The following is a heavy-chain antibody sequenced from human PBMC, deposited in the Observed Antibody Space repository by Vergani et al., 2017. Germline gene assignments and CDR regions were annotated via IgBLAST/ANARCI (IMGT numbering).Heavy chain of an antibody. J-gene: IGHJ5*02. CDR3: ARGPVWCGSYPYNWFDP. V-gene: IGHV4-61*01. CDR1: GGSVSSGSYY. Sequence: QVQLQESGPGLVKPSETLSLTCTVSGGSVSSGSYYWSWIRQPPGKGLEWIGYIYYSGSTNYNPSLKSRVTISVATSKNQFSLKLSSVTAAATAVYYCARGPVWCGSYPYNWFDPWGQGTLVTVSS. CDR2: IYYSGST. D-gene: IGHD1-26*01.